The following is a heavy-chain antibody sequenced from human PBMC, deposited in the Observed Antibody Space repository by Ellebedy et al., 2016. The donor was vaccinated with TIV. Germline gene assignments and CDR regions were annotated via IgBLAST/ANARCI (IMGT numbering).Heavy chain of an antibody. Sequence: GESLKISXQGSGYRFTRYWIGWVRQMPGKGLEWMGIIYPGDGETKYSPSFEGQVTISADKSITTAYLQWSSLKASDTAMYYCARVWGGRLHIWGQGTMVIVSS. D-gene: IGHD3-16*01. V-gene: IGHV5-51*01. CDR3: ARVWGGRLHI. CDR1: GYRFTRYW. CDR2: IYPGDGET. J-gene: IGHJ3*02.